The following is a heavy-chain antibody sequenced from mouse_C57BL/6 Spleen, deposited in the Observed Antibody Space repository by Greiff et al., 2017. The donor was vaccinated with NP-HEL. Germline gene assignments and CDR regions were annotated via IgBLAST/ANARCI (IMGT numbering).Heavy chain of an antibody. D-gene: IGHD2-5*01. CDR1: GYAFSSSW. Sequence: QVQLQQPGPELVKPGASVKISCKASGYAFSSSWMNWVKQRPGKGLEWIGRIYPGDGYTNYNGKFKGKATLTADKSSSTAYMQLSSLTSEDSAVYFCARSGYYSNSYYFECWGQGATLTVSS. V-gene: IGHV1-82*01. CDR2: IYPGDGYT. J-gene: IGHJ2*01. CDR3: ARSGYYSNSYYFEC.